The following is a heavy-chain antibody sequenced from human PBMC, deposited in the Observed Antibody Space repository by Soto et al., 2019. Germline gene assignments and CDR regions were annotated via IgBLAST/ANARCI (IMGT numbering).Heavy chain of an antibody. J-gene: IGHJ4*02. CDR3: ARGFDFWSGYFDY. V-gene: IGHV1-18*04. CDR1: CYGFTSDG. D-gene: IGHD3-3*01. CDR2: ISAYNGNT. Sequence: SVKVSCKGSCYGFTSDGISWVRQAPGQGLEWMGWISAYNGNTNYAQKLQGRVTMTTDTSTSTAYMELRSLRSDDTAVYYCARGFDFWSGYFDYWGQGTLVTVSS.